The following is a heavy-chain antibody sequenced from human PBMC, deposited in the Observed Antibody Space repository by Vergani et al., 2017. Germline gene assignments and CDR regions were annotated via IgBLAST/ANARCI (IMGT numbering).Heavy chain of an antibody. CDR3: ARLYGRDSSGSKYFEY. CDR1: GYSFTNYW. CDR2: IHPADSDT. Sequence: EVQLVQSGAEVKKPGESLKISCQISGYSFTNYWIGWVRQMPGKGLEWMGIIHPADSDTRYSPSFQGQVTISVDKSSSTAYLQRSSLRASDSAMYYCARLYGRDSSGSKYFEYWGQGTLVTVSS. V-gene: IGHV5-51*01. J-gene: IGHJ4*02. D-gene: IGHD3-22*01.